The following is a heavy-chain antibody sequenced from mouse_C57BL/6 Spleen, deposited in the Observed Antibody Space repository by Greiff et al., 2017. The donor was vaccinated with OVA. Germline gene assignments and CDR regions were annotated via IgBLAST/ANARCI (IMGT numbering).Heavy chain of an antibody. Sequence: EVKLVESGPGLVKPSQSLSLTCSVTGYSITSGYYWNWIRQFPGNKLEWMGYISYDGSNNYNPSLKNRISLTRDTTKNQFFLKCNTVTTEDTATYDSAKESSSCPRGFFDYWGQGTTLTVSS. CDR1: GYSITSGYY. CDR3: AKESSSCPRGFFDY. D-gene: IGHD3-2*02. J-gene: IGHJ2*01. CDR2: ISYDGSN. V-gene: IGHV3-6*01.